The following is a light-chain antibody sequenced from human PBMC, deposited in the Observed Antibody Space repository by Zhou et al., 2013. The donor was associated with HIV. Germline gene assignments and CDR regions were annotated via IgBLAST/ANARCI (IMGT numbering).Light chain of an antibody. V-gene: IGKV1-39*01. Sequence: DIQMTQSPSSLSASVGDRVTITCRASQSINTYLNWYQQKPGEAPKLLIYVASISQSGVPSRFSGSGSGTDFTLTISSLQPEDSATYYCQRSYGTPLTFGPGTKVEIK. CDR2: VAS. J-gene: IGKJ3*01. CDR3: QRSYGTPLT. CDR1: QSINTY.